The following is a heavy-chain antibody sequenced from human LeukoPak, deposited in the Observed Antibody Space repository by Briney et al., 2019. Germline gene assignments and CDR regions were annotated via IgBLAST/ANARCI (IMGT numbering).Heavy chain of an antibody. CDR2: ISYSGST. D-gene: IGHD3-10*01. J-gene: IGHJ4*02. Sequence: SGTLSLTCTVSGGSISSYHWNWIRQPPGKGLEWIGYISYSGSTNYNPSLKSRVTISVDTAKNQFSLKLSSVTAADTAVYYCARLVGRGKEYYYGSGTFDYWGQGTLVTVSS. CDR3: ARLVGRGKEYYYGSGTFDY. CDR1: GGSISSYH. V-gene: IGHV4-59*08.